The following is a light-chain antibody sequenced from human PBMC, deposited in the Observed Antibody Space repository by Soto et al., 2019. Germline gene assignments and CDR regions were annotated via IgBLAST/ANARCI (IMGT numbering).Light chain of an antibody. CDR2: EAS. V-gene: IGKV1-5*03. J-gene: IGKJ1*01. Sequence: DIQMTQSPSTLSASVGDRVTITCRASQSISDLLAWYQQKPGKAPKLLIYEASNLKSGVPLRFSGSGSGTEYTLTISSLQPDDFASYYCQQYNGFWTFGQGTKVEIK. CDR1: QSISDL. CDR3: QQYNGFWT.